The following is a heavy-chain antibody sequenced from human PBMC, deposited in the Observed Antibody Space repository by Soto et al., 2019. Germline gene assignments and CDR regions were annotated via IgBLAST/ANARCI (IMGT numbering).Heavy chain of an antibody. Sequence: QITLKESGPPLVKPTQTLTLTCTFSGFSLTTSGVGVGWIRQPPGRALEWLALIYWDDDKRYSPSLRSRLTITKDTPKNLVVLTMTNMDPVHTATYYCAHRRGYSYGYVGWFDPWGQGTLVTVSS. V-gene: IGHV2-5*02. CDR2: IYWDDDK. CDR1: GFSLTTSGVG. J-gene: IGHJ5*02. D-gene: IGHD5-18*01. CDR3: AHRRGYSYGYVGWFDP.